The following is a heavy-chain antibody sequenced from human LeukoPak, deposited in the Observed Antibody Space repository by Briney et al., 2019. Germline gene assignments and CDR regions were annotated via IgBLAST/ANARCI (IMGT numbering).Heavy chain of an antibody. D-gene: IGHD2-8*02. CDR1: EFTFSNHD. CDR3: AKEGVASGP. V-gene: IGHV3-23*01. Sequence: PGGSLRLSCAASEFTFSNHDMSWVRQAPGKGLEWVAGISGGGGSTHNADSVKGRFTISRDNSKNTLFLQMNSLRAEDTAVYYCAKEGVASGPWGQGTLVTVSS. CDR2: ISGGGGST. J-gene: IGHJ5*02.